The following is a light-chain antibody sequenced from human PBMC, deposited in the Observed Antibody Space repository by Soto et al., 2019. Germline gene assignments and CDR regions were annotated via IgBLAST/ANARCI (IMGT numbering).Light chain of an antibody. Sequence: EIVLTQSPGTLSLSPGERATLSCWASQSVSSSYLAWYQQKPGQAPRLLIYGASSRATGIPDRFSGSGSGTDFTLTISRLEPEDFAVYYCQQYGSSRSWTFGQGTKVDIK. J-gene: IGKJ1*01. CDR3: QQYGSSRSWT. V-gene: IGKV3-20*01. CDR2: GAS. CDR1: QSVSSSY.